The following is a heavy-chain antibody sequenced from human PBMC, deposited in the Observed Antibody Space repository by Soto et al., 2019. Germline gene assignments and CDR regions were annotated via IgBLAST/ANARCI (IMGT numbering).Heavy chain of an antibody. Sequence: HPGGSLRLSCAASGFTFSSYSMSWVRQAPGQGLEWVSGFRTGGDDGTTYYADSVKGRFTISRDNSKNTLFLQMNSLRVEDTAIYYCAKKVNSGPGSQYFDSWGLGTLVTVSS. V-gene: IGHV3-23*01. CDR3: AKKVNSGPGSQYFDS. J-gene: IGHJ4*02. CDR1: GFTFSSYS. CDR2: FRTGGDDGTT. D-gene: IGHD3-10*01.